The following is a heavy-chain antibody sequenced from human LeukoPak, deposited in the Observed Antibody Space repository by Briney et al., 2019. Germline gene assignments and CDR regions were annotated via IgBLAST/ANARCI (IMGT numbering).Heavy chain of an antibody. CDR1: GGSISSYY. D-gene: IGHD3-3*01. V-gene: IGHV4-59*01. Sequence: SETLSLTCTVSGGSISSYYWSWIRQPPGKGLEWLGYIYYSGSTNYNPSLKSRVTISVDTSKNQFSLKLSSVTAADTAVYYCARGLSDFWSGYYPYYFDYWGQGTLVTVSS. J-gene: IGHJ4*02. CDR3: ARGLSDFWSGYYPYYFDY. CDR2: IYYSGST.